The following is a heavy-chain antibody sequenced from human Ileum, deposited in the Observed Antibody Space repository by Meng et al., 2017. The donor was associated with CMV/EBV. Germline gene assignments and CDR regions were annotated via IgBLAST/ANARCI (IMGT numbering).Heavy chain of an antibody. Sequence: FHSYGMEWVRQAPGKGLEWVAFIRNDGGKKYYGDSVQGRFTISRDNTQNTLYLQMNSLTTEDTATYYCAKVTYDSSGSYSSDKGVDVWGQGTMVTVSS. CDR1: FHSYG. CDR2: IRNDGGKK. CDR3: AKVTYDSSGSYSSDKGVDV. D-gene: IGHD3-22*01. V-gene: IGHV3-30*02. J-gene: IGHJ6*02.